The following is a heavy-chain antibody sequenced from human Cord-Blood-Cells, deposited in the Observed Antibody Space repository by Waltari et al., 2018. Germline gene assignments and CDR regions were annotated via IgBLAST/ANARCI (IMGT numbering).Heavy chain of an antibody. CDR1: GGSIRSYY. CDR2: IYTSGST. Sequence: QVQLQESGPGLVKPSETLSLTCTASGGSIRSYYWSWIRPPAGEVLEWIGRIYTSGSTNYTPSLKSRVTMSVDTSKNQFSLKLSSVTAADTAVYYCARDRGDDYGDYWVDPWGQGTLVTVSS. D-gene: IGHD4-17*01. J-gene: IGHJ5*02. CDR3: ARDRGDDYGDYWVDP. V-gene: IGHV4-4*07.